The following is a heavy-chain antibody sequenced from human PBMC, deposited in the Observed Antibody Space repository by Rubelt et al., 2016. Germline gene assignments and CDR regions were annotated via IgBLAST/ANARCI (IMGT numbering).Heavy chain of an antibody. CDR1: GYTFTSYG. Sequence: QVQLVQSGAEVKKPGASVKVSCKASGYTFTSYGISWVRPAPGQGLAWMGWISAYNGNTSYAQKLHGRVTMTTVTTRGTAYLERWSLVSGGSAVYYCARDVMAVSDYWGQGTMVTVSS. CDR2: ISAYNGNT. J-gene: IGHJ4*02. D-gene: IGHD5-24*01. CDR3: ARDVMAVSDY. V-gene: IGHV1-18*01.